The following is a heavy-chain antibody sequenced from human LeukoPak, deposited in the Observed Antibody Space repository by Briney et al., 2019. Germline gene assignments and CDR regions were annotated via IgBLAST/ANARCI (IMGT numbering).Heavy chain of an antibody. V-gene: IGHV4-30-4*08. CDR3: ARDKYQLLSFDY. J-gene: IGHJ4*02. Sequence: SQTLSLTCTVSGGSISSGDYYWSWLRQPPGKGLEWIGYIYYSGGTYYNPSLKSRVTISVDTSKNQFSLKLSSVTAADTAVYYCARDKYQLLSFDYWGQGTLVTVSS. CDR2: IYYSGGT. D-gene: IGHD2-2*01. CDR1: GGSISSGDYY.